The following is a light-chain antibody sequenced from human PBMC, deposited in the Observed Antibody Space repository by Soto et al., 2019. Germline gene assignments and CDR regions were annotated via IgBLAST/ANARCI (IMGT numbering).Light chain of an antibody. Sequence: DVVMTQSPLSLPVTLGQPASISCRSNQSLLSSDGSTYLNWFQQRPGQSPRRLTYKVSIRGAGVPDRFSGSGSCTDFTLKISRVEAEDVGIYYCMQGTHWPPWTFGQGTKVEIK. CDR1: QSLLSSDGSTY. CDR3: MQGTHWPPWT. CDR2: KVS. V-gene: IGKV2-30*01. J-gene: IGKJ1*01.